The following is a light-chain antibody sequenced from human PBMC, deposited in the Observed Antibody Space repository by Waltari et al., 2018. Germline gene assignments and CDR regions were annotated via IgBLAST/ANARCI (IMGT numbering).Light chain of an antibody. CDR3: QQYHFYSA. J-gene: IGKJ1*01. V-gene: IGKV1-5*03. CDR1: QNIRND. CDR2: QAS. Sequence: DIQMTQSPSPLTASVGDTVTITCRATQNIRNDVGWYQQKPGKAPKLLISQASSLESGVPSRFSGSGSETEFTLTISSLQPDDFATYYCQQYHFYSAFGQGTTVEV.